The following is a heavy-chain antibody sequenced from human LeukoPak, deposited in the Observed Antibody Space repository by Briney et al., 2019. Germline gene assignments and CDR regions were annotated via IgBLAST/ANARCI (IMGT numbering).Heavy chain of an antibody. V-gene: IGHV4-59*08. CDR1: GGSISSYY. Sequence: SETLSLTCAVSGGSISSYYWSWIRQPPGKGLEWIGYIYYSGSTNYNPSLKSRVTISVDTSKNQFSLKLTSVTAADTAVYYCARHGPEQYYYYYGMDVWGQGTTVTVSS. J-gene: IGHJ6*02. CDR2: IYYSGST. CDR3: ARHGPEQYYYYYGMDV. D-gene: IGHD1/OR15-1a*01.